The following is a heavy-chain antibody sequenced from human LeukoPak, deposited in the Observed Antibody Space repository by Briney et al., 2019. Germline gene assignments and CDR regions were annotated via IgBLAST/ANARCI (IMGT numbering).Heavy chain of an antibody. J-gene: IGHJ5*02. Sequence: PGGSLRLSCAASGFTFSTYSMNWVRQAPGKGLEWVSYISSSSSTIYYADFVKGRFTISRDNGKNSLYLQMNSLRAEDTAVYYCAREWLYSRGFDPWGQGALVTVSS. V-gene: IGHV3-48*01. CDR1: GFTFSTYS. CDR3: AREWLYSRGFDP. CDR2: ISSSSSTI. D-gene: IGHD5-24*01.